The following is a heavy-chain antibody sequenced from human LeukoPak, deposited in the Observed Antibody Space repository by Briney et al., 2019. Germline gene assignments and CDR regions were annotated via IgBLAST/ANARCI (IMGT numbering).Heavy chain of an antibody. CDR1: GFTFSSYS. V-gene: IGHV3-48*02. CDR3: AKDSYSKGDY. CDR2: ISSSSTI. D-gene: IGHD6-13*01. Sequence: GGSLRLSCAASGFTFSSYSMNWVRQAPGKGLEWVSYISSSSTIYYADSVKGRFTISRDNAKNSLYLQMNSLRDEDTAVYYCAKDSYSKGDYWGQGVLVTVSS. J-gene: IGHJ4*02.